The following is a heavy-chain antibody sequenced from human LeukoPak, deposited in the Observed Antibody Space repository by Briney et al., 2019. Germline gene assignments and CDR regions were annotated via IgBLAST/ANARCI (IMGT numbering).Heavy chain of an antibody. D-gene: IGHD2-2*01. V-gene: IGHV4-59*01. CDR1: GGSISSYY. Sequence: SETLSLTCTVSGGSISSYYWSWIRQPPGKGLEWIGYIYYSGSTNYNPSLKSRVTISVDTSKNQFSLKLSSVTAADTAVYYCARDNWYLGYQLGYLDYWGQGTLVTVSS. CDR2: IYYSGST. CDR3: ARDNWYLGYQLGYLDY. J-gene: IGHJ4*02.